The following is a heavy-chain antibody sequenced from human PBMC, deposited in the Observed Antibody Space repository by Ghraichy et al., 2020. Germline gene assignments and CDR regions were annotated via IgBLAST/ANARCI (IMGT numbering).Heavy chain of an antibody. Sequence: GGSPRLSCAASGFTFSSYAMHWVRQAPGKGLEWVAVISYDGSNKYYADSVKGRFTISRDNSKNTLYLQMNSLRAEDTAVYYCARDIGGYSDYWGQGTLVTVSS. CDR2: ISYDGSNK. V-gene: IGHV3-30*04. CDR3: ARDIGGYSDY. CDR1: GFTFSSYA. D-gene: IGHD1-26*01. J-gene: IGHJ4*02.